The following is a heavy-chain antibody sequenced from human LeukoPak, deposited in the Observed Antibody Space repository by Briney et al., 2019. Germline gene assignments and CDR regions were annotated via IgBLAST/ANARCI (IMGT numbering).Heavy chain of an antibody. CDR1: GFTVSNNY. Sequence: PGGSLRLSCAASGFTVSNNYMSWVRQAPGKGLEWVSLIYAGGSTYYADSVKGRFTISRDNSKNTLYLQMNSVRAADTAVYYCARRMYSSAVGLDYWGQGTLVTVSS. J-gene: IGHJ4*02. CDR3: ARRMYSSAVGLDY. CDR2: IYAGGST. D-gene: IGHD6-19*01. V-gene: IGHV3-53*01.